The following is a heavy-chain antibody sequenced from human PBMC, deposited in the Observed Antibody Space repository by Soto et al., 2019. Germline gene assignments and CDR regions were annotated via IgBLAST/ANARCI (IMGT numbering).Heavy chain of an antibody. CDR1: GGSISSYY. J-gene: IGHJ4*02. D-gene: IGHD1-7*01. V-gene: IGHV4-59*08. Sequence: SDTLSLTCTVSGGSISSYYWSWIRQPPGKGLEWIGYIYRTGSTNYNPSLKSRVTISLDKSEKRFSLKVTSLTAADTAVYYCASRDPGTSVDYWAQGTLVTVSS. CDR3: ASRDPGTSVDY. CDR2: IYRTGST.